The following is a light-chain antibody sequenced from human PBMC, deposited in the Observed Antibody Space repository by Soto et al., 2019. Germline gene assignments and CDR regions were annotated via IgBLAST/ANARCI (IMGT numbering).Light chain of an antibody. Sequence: EIVLTQSPVTLSLSPGDRATLSCRASQSVSRSLIWYQQRPGQAPRLLINDTSSRASGIPARFSGSGSGTDFTLTISSLEPEDFAVYYCQQRLDWPRTFGQGTKVEMK. V-gene: IGKV3-11*01. CDR1: QSVSRS. CDR2: DTS. CDR3: QQRLDWPRT. J-gene: IGKJ2*01.